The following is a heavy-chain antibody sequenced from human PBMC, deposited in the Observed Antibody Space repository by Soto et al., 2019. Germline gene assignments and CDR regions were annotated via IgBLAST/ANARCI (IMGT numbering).Heavy chain of an antibody. Sequence: QVQLVQSGAEVKKPGASVKVSCKASGYTFSAYGINWVRQAPGQGLEWVAWISAHNGNTEYAQKLQGRVTMTTDTSTSTAYMELRSLRSGDTAVYYCARAEYCSGGSCYPGTTDYWGQGTLVTVSS. D-gene: IGHD2-15*01. CDR1: GYTFSAYG. J-gene: IGHJ4*02. V-gene: IGHV1-18*01. CDR2: ISAHNGNT. CDR3: ARAEYCSGGSCYPGTTDY.